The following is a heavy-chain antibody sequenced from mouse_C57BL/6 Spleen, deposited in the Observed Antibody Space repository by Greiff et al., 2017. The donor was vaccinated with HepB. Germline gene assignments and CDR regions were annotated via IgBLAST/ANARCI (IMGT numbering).Heavy chain of an antibody. D-gene: IGHD1-1*01. CDR1: GFTFSNYW. J-gene: IGHJ2*01. CDR3: TGYGSSKGY. Sequence: EVMLVESGGGLVQPGGSMKLSCVASGFTFSNYWMNWVRQSPEKGLEWVAQIRLKSDNYATHYAESVKGRFTISRDDSKSSVYLQMNNLRAEDTGIYYCTGYGSSKGYWGQGTTLTVSS. V-gene: IGHV6-3*01. CDR2: IRLKSDNYAT.